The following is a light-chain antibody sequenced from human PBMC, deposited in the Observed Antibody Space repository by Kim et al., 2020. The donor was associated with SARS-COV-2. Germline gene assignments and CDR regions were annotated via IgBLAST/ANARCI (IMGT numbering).Light chain of an antibody. CDR1: RSVSGTF. CDR3: RQYGNSPLRS. J-gene: IGKJ1*01. Sequence: IVLTQSPGTLSLSPGERATLSCRASRSVSGTFLAWYQQKRGQAPRILIFGTSNRATGVPDRFTGSGSGTDFTLTISRLEPEDFAVYFCRQYGNSPLRSFGQGTKVDIK. CDR2: GTS. V-gene: IGKV3-20*01.